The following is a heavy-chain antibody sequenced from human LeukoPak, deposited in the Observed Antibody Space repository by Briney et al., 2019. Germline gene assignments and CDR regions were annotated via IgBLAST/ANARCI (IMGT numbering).Heavy chain of an antibody. V-gene: IGHV3-74*01. CDR1: GFTFSSYW. CDR2: INTDGSST. CDR3: ARVRDPVGAIDY. J-gene: IGHJ4*02. Sequence: GGSLRLSCAASGFTFSSYWMHWVRQAPGKGLVWVSRINTDGSSTSYADSVKGRFTISRDNAKNTLYLQMNSLRAEDTAVYYCARVRDPVGAIDYWGQGTLVTVSS. D-gene: IGHD1-26*01.